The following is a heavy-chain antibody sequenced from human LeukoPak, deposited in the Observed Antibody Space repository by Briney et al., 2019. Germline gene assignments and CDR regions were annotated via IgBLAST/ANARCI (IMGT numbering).Heavy chain of an antibody. CDR3: AREDPGSGIPDY. V-gene: IGHV1-3*01. D-gene: IGHD3-10*01. Sequence: FQDRLTITRDTSASTAYMELSSLRSEDTAVYYCAREDPGSGIPDYWGQGTLVTVSS. J-gene: IGHJ4*02.